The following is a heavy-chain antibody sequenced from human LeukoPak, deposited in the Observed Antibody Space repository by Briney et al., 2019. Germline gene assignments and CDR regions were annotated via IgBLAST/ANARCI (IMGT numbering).Heavy chain of an antibody. CDR1: GGSISSGGYY. V-gene: IGHV4-31*03. Sequence: SQTLSLTCTVSGGSISSGGYYWSWIRQHPGKGLEWIGYIYYSGSTYYNPSLKSRVTISVDTSKNQFSLKLSSVTAADTAVYYCARGVLMVYAIGGEFDYWGLGTLVTVSS. CDR2: IYYSGST. D-gene: IGHD2-8*01. J-gene: IGHJ4*02. CDR3: ARGVLMVYAIGGEFDY.